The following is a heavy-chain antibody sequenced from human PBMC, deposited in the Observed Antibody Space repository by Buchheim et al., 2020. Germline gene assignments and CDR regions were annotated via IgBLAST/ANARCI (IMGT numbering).Heavy chain of an antibody. CDR2: IWYDGSNK. CDR1: GFTFSSYG. D-gene: IGHD6-6*01. J-gene: IGHJ4*02. Sequence: QVQLVESGGGVVQPGRSLRLSCAASGFTFSSYGMHWVRQAPGKGLEWVAVIWYDGSNKYYADSVKGRFTITRDNSKNTLYLQRNSLRAEDTAVYYCARDRGAARYYFDYWGQGTL. V-gene: IGHV3-33*01. CDR3: ARDRGAARYYFDY.